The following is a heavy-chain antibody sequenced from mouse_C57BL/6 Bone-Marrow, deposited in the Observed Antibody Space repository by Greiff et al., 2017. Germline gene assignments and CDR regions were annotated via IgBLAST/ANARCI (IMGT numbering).Heavy chain of an antibody. D-gene: IGHD2-4*01. J-gene: IGHJ2*01. V-gene: IGHV5-4*03. CDR1: GFTFSSYA. Sequence: EVKLVESGGGLVKPGGSLKLSCAASGFTFSSYAMSWVRQTPEKRLEWVATISDGGSYTYYPDNVKGRFPISRDNAKNNLYLQMSHLKSEDTAMYYCARVRLRRDFDYWGQGTTLTVSS. CDR3: ARVRLRRDFDY. CDR2: ISDGGSYT.